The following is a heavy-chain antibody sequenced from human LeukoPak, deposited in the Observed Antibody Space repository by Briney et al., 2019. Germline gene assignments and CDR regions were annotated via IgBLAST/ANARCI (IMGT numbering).Heavy chain of an antibody. J-gene: IGHJ5*02. CDR3: ARDHQADWFDP. CDR1: GYTFTDYY. Sequence: ASVKVSCKASGYTFTDYYIHWVRQAPGQGLEWMGWISAYNGNTNYAQKLQGRVTMTTDTSTSTAYMELRSLRSDDTAVYYCARDHQADWFDPWGQGTLVTVSS. V-gene: IGHV1-18*04. CDR2: ISAYNGNT.